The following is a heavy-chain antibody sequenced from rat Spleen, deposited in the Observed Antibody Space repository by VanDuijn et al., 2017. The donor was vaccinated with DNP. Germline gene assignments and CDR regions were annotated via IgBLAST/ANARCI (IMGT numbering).Heavy chain of an antibody. CDR2: VSTSGNRT. D-gene: IGHD5-1*01. CDR3: ATSLTGRA. CDR1: GFTFGYYY. V-gene: IGHV5-27*01. Sequence: EVQLVESGGGLVQPGRSLKLSCAASGFTFGYYYMAWVRQAPKKGLEWVATVSTSGNRTYYPDSVKGRFTISRDNAKSTLYLQMDSLRSEDTATYYCATSLTGRAWGQGVMVTVSS. J-gene: IGHJ2*01.